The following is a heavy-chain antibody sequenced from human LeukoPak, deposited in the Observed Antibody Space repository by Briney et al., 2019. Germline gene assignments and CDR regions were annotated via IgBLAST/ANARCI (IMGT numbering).Heavy chain of an antibody. CDR3: ARDRLTYVGYYYGMDV. Sequence: SVTLSLTCTVSGGSISSGGYYWSWIRQHPGKGLEWIGYIYYSGSTYYNPSLKSRVTISVDTSKNQFSLKLSSVTAADTAVYYCARDRLTYVGYYYGMDVWGQGTTVTVSS. D-gene: IGHD1-26*01. CDR1: GGSISSGGYY. V-gene: IGHV4-31*03. J-gene: IGHJ6*02. CDR2: IYYSGST.